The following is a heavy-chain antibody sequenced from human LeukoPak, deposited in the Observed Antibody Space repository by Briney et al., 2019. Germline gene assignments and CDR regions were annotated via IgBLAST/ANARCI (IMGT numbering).Heavy chain of an antibody. CDR1: GGPFSGYY. J-gene: IGHJ5*02. CDR2: INHSGST. D-gene: IGHD2-2*01. CDR3: ARASVKADIVVVPAVYNWFDP. V-gene: IGHV4-34*01. Sequence: PSETLSLTCAVYGGPFSGYYWSWIRQPPGKGLEWIGEINHSGSTNYNPSLKSRVTISVDTSKNQFSLKLSSVTAADTAVYYCARASVKADIVVVPAVYNWFDPWGQGTLVTVSS.